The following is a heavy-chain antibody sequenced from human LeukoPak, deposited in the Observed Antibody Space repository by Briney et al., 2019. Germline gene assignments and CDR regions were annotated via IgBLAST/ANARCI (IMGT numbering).Heavy chain of an antibody. CDR3: ALGSITCCGSNWLDP. J-gene: IGHJ5*02. D-gene: IGHD2-2*01. Sequence: GESLKISCXGSGYNFANYWIGWVRQMPGKGLEWMGVIYGGDSETRYSPSFKSQVTISADKSISTAYLQWSSLKASDTAMYYCALGSITCCGSNWLDPWGQGTLVTVSS. CDR1: GYNFANYW. V-gene: IGHV5-51*01. CDR2: IYGGDSET.